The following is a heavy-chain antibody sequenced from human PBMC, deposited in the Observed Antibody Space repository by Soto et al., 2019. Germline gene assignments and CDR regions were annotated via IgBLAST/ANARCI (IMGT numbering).Heavy chain of an antibody. CDR2: IIPIFGTA. Sequence: QVQLVQSGAEVKKPGSSVKVSCKASGCTFSSYAISWVRQAPGQGLEWMGGIIPIFGTANYAQKFQGRVTITADESTSPASMELSRLRSEDTAVYYCASSPIDMTTVTTNASFDIWGNGTMVTVSS. CDR3: ASSPIDMTTVTTNASFDI. J-gene: IGHJ3*02. D-gene: IGHD4-17*01. CDR1: GCTFSSYA. V-gene: IGHV1-69*01.